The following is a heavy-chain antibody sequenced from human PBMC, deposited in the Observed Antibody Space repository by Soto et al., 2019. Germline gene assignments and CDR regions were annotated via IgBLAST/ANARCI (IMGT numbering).Heavy chain of an antibody. CDR1: GYIFIDYY. CDR2: INPDTGNT. J-gene: IGHJ6*02. D-gene: IGHD6-6*01. CDR3: ARGPYTSSTYFYCGMDV. V-gene: IGHV1-2*04. Sequence: QVQLVQSGAEVKKPGASVKVSCKASGYIFIDYYIHWVRQAPGQGLEWMGWINPDTGNTNYAQKFQGWVTVTRDTSISTAYMEVSRLKSDDTAVYYCARGPYTSSTYFYCGMDVWGRGTTVTVSS.